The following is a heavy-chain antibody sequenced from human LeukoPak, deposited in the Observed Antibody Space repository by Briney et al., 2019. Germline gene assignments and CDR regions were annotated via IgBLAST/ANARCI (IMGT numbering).Heavy chain of an antibody. CDR2: ISSSSSYI. J-gene: IGHJ3*02. D-gene: IGHD6-19*01. V-gene: IGHV3-21*01. Sequence: PGGSLRLSXAASGFTFSSYSMNWVRQAPGKGLEWISSISSSSSYIYYADSVKGRFTISRDNAKNSLYLQMNSLRAEDTAVYYCASGYSSGWSLDAFDIWGQGTMVTVSS. CDR1: GFTFSSYS. CDR3: ASGYSSGWSLDAFDI.